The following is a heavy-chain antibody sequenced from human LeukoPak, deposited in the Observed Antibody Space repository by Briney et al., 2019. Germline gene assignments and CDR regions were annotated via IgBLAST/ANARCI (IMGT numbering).Heavy chain of an antibody. V-gene: IGHV3-21*01. CDR3: ARETYSSGWYDWFDP. J-gene: IGHJ5*02. CDR2: ISSSSSYI. CDR1: GFTFSSYS. D-gene: IGHD6-19*01. Sequence: GRSLRLSCAASGFTFSSYSMNWVRQAPGKGLEWVSSISSSSSYIYYADSVKGRFTISRDNAKNSLYLQMNSLRAEDTAVYYCARETYSSGWYDWFDPWGQGTLVTVSS.